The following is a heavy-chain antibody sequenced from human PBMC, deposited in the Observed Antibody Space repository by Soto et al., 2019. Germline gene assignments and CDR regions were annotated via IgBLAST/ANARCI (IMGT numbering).Heavy chain of an antibody. J-gene: IGHJ5*02. CDR1: GGTFSSYA. CDR2: IIPIFGTA. CDR3: ARDQSITGWPQTGSTPEFDP. D-gene: IGHD1-20*01. Sequence: SVKVSGKASGGTFSSYAISWVRQAPGQGLEWMGGIIPIFGTANYAQKFQGRVTITADESTSTAYMELSSLRSEDTAVYYCARDQSITGWPQTGSTPEFDPWGEGTLVTVSS. V-gene: IGHV1-69*13.